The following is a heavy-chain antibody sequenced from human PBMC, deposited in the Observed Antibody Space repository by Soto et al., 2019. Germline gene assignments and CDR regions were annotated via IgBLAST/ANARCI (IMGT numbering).Heavy chain of an antibody. V-gene: IGHV4-4*02. CDR3: ARTIFGVVTKPYYYYYMDV. J-gene: IGHJ6*03. CDR2: IYHSGST. CDR1: SGSISSSNW. Sequence: SETLSLTCAVSSGSISSSNWWSWVRQPPGKGLEWIGEIYHSGSTNYNPSLKSRVTISVDKSKNQFSLKLSSVTAADTAVYYCARTIFGVVTKPYYYYYMDVWGKGTTVTAP. D-gene: IGHD3-3*01.